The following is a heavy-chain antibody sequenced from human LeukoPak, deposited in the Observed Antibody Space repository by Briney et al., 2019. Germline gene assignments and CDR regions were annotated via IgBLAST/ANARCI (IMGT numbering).Heavy chain of an antibody. Sequence: GGSLRLSCAASGFTFSNYAMSWVRQAPGKGLEWVANIKQDGSEKYYVDSVKGRFTISRDNAKNSLYLQMNSLRAEDTAVYYCAREGAGTVDYWGQGTLVTVSS. CDR3: AREGAGTVDY. V-gene: IGHV3-7*01. J-gene: IGHJ4*02. CDR1: GFTFSNYA. CDR2: IKQDGSEK. D-gene: IGHD1-1*01.